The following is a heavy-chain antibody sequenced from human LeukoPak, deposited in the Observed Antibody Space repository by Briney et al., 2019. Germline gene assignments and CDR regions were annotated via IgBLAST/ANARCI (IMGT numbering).Heavy chain of an antibody. CDR2: VSSDGSRT. J-gene: IGHJ4*02. Sequence: GGSLRLSCAASGVSFSTTWMHWVRQAPGKGLMRVSHVSSDGSRTYADSVKGRFTVSRDNNKDMVYLQMSSLRAEDTAVYYCATDGAYGLTHWGQGTLVTVSS. V-gene: IGHV3-74*01. CDR3: ATDGAYGLTH. D-gene: IGHD3-16*01. CDR1: GVSFSTTW.